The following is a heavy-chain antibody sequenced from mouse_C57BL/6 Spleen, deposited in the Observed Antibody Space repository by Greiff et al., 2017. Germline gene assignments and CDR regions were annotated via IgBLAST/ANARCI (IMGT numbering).Heavy chain of an antibody. CDR1: GYTFTSYW. D-gene: IGHD1-1*01. V-gene: IGHV1-64*01. Sequence: QVQLQQPGAELVKPGASVKLSCTASGYTFTSYWMHWVKQRPGQGLEWIGMIHPDSGSTNYNEKFKSKTTLTVDKSSSTAYMQLSSLTSEDSAVYYCARITTVVEAYWGQGTLVTVSA. CDR2: IHPDSGST. J-gene: IGHJ3*01. CDR3: ARITTVVEAY.